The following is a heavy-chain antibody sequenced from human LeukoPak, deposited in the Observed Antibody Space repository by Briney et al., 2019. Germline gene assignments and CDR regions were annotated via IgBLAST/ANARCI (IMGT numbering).Heavy chain of an antibody. CDR2: ISSSSSYI. J-gene: IGHJ4*02. CDR3: ARDGARPAIWFDY. Sequence: PGGSLRLSCAASGFTFSSYSMNWVRQAPGKGLESVSSISSSSSYIYYADSVKGRFTISRDNAKNSLYLQMNSLRAEDTAVYYCARDGARPAIWFDYWGQGTLVTVSS. CDR1: GFTFSSYS. D-gene: IGHD6-6*01. V-gene: IGHV3-21*01.